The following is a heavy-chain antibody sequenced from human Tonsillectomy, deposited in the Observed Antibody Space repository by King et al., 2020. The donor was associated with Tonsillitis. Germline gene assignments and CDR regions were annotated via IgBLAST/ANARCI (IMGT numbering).Heavy chain of an antibody. CDR1: GGSISSGDYS. CDR3: VRGYCTNGICLDALDI. CDR2: IYYSGST. J-gene: IGHJ3*02. D-gene: IGHD2-8*01. Sequence: VQLQESGPGLVKPSQTLSLTCAVSGGSISSGDYSWSWIRQPPGKELEWIGYIYYSGSTYYSPSLKSRVTMSVDTSKNHFSLKPSSVTAADTAVYFCVRGYCTNGICLDALDIWGQGTMVTVSS. V-gene: IGHV4-30-4*07.